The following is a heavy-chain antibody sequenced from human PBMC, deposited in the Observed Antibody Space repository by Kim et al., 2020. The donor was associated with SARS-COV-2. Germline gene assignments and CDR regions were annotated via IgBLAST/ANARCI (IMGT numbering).Heavy chain of an antibody. V-gene: IGHV3-23*01. J-gene: IGHJ4*02. CDR1: GFTFSSYA. D-gene: IGHD4-4*01. Sequence: GGSLRLSCAASGFTFSSYAMSWVRQAPGKGLEWVSAISGSGGSTYYADSVKGRFTISRDNSKNTLYLQMKSLGAEDTAVYYCAKDLGPVTPSYFDYWGQGTLVTVSS. CDR3: AKDLGPVTPSYFDY. CDR2: ISGSGGST.